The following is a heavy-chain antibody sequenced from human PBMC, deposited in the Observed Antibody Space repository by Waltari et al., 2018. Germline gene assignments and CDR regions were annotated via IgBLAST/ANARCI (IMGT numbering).Heavy chain of an antibody. D-gene: IGHD2-15*01. CDR2: INHSGST. J-gene: IGHJ4*02. CDR3: ARGRSPEMGPSSHGLDY. CDR1: GGSFSGYY. Sequence: QVQLQQWGAGLLKPSETLSLTCAVYGGSFSGYYWRWIRQPPGKGLEWIGEINHSGSTNYNPSLKSRVTISVDTSKNQFSLKLSSVTAADTAVYYCARGRSPEMGPSSHGLDYWGQGTLVTVSS. V-gene: IGHV4-34*01.